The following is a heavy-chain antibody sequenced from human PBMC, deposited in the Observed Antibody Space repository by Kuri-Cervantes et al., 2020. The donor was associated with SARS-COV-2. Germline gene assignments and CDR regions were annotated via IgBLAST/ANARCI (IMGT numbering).Heavy chain of an antibody. CDR3: ARGDGRAARLDY. CDR1: GGSFSGYY. Sequence: GSLRLSCAVYGGSFSGYYWSWIRQPPGKGLEWIGEINHSGSTNNNPSLKSRVTISVDTSKNQFSLKLSSVTAADTAVYYCARGDGRAARLDYWGQGTLVTVSS. D-gene: IGHD6-6*01. CDR2: INHSGST. J-gene: IGHJ4*02. V-gene: IGHV4-34*01.